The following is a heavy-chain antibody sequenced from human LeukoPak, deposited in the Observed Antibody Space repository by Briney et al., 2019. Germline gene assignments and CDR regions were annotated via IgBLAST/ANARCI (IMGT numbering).Heavy chain of an antibody. V-gene: IGHV4-38-2*02. CDR2: IYHSGST. CDR3: ARDGQQLGYAFDI. CDR1: GYSISSGYY. D-gene: IGHD6-13*01. J-gene: IGHJ3*02. Sequence: SETLSLTCTVSGYSISSGYYWGWIRQPPGKGLEWIGSIYHSGSTYYNPSLKSRVTISVDTSKNQFSLKLSSVTAADTAVYYCARDGQQLGYAFDIWGQGTMVTVSS.